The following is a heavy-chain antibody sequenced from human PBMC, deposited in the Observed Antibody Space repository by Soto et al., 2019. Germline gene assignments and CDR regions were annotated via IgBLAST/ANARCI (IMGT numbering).Heavy chain of an antibody. D-gene: IGHD6-19*01. CDR2: ISSSGSTI. CDR3: ARAYSYSSGSWTTNWVTYYYGMDV. Sequence: GGSLRLSCAASGFTFSDYYMSWIRQAPGKGLEWVSYISSSGSTIYYADSVKGRFTISRDNAKNSLYLQMNSLRAEDTAVYYCARAYSYSSGSWTTNWVTYYYGMDVWGQGTTVTVSS. CDR1: GFTFSDYY. J-gene: IGHJ6*02. V-gene: IGHV3-11*01.